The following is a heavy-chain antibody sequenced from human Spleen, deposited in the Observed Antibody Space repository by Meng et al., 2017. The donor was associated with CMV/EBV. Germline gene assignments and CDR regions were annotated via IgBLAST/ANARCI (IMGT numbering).Heavy chain of an antibody. V-gene: IGHV1-3*02. CDR2: SNAGNGNT. Sequence: ASVKVSCKASGYTFTSYAMHWVRQAPGQRLEWMGWSNAGNGNTTYSQELQGRVTITRDTSASTAYMDLSSLRSDDTAEYYCARVQFLETPNDAFDLLGQVTMVTVSS. CDR1: GYTFTSYA. CDR3: ARVQFLETPNDAFDL. J-gene: IGHJ3*01.